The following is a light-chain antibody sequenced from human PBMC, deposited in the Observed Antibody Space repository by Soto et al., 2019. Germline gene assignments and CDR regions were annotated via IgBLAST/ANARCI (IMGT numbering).Light chain of an antibody. V-gene: IGKV3-20*01. CDR2: GAS. CDR1: QSVTSNY. CDR3: QHYVTPLKT. J-gene: IGKJ1*01. Sequence: EIVLTQSPGPLSLSPGERATLSCGASQSVTSNYLAWYQQKPGQAPRLRIFGASIRVTGIPDRFIGSGSGTDFPLTIRRLEPEHFAVYYCQHYVTPLKTFSQRNKVEV.